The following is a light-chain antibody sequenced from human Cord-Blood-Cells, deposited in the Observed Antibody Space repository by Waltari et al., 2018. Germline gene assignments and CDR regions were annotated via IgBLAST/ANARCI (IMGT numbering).Light chain of an antibody. CDR2: KAS. V-gene: IGKV1-5*03. Sequence: DIQMTQSPSTLSASVGDRVTITCRASQSISSWLAWYQQKPGKAPKLLIYKASSVESGVQSRFSGSGSGTEFTLIISSLQPDDFATYYCQQYNSYWTFGQGTKVEIK. J-gene: IGKJ1*01. CDR3: QQYNSYWT. CDR1: QSISSW.